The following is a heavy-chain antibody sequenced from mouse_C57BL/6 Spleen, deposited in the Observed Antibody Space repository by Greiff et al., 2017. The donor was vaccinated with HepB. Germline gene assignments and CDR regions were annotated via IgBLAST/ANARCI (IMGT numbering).Heavy chain of an antibody. Sequence: EVQLVESEGGLVQPGSSMKLSCTASGFTFSDYYMAWVRQVPEKGLEWVANINYDGSSTYYLDSLKSRFIISRDNAKNILYLQMSSLKSEDTATYYCARDNTYDYALDYWGQGTTLTVSS. CDR3: ARDNTYDYALDY. D-gene: IGHD2-4*01. V-gene: IGHV5-16*01. J-gene: IGHJ2*01. CDR2: INYDGSST. CDR1: GFTFSDYY.